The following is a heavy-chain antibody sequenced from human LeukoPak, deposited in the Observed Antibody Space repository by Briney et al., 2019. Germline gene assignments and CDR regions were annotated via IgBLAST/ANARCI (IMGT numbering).Heavy chain of an antibody. CDR2: MYYSGRT. D-gene: IGHD6-6*01. CDR1: GGSISSIYSY. CDR3: ARDRGWRTIAARPDYYYYMDV. J-gene: IGHJ6*03. Sequence: SETLSLTCTVSGGSISSIYSYGGWIRQPPGKGLEWIGSMYYSGRTYYNPSLKSRVTISVDTSKNQFSLKLTSVTAADTAVYYCARDRGWRTIAARPDYYYYMDVWGKGTTVTVSS. V-gene: IGHV4-39*02.